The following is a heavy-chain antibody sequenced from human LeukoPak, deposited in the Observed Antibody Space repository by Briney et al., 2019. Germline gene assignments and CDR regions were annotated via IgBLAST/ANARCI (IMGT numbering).Heavy chain of an antibody. CDR1: GFTFSDYY. CDR2: ISSSGSTI. J-gene: IGHJ4*02. D-gene: IGHD3-22*01. V-gene: IGHV3-11*04. CDR3: AREEYDSSGYYSLLY. Sequence: KPGGSLRLSCAASGFTFSDYYMSWIRQAPGKGLEWVSYISSSGSTIYYADSVKGRFTISRDNAKNSLYLQMNSLKAEDTAVYYCAREEYDSSGYYSLLYWGQGTLVTVSS.